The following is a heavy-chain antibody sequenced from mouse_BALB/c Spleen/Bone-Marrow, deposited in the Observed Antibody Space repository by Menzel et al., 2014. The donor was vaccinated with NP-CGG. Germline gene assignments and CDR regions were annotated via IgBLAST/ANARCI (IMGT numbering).Heavy chain of an antibody. CDR2: ISSGGINT. CDR1: GFAFSGYD. Sequence: DVKLVESGGGLVKPGGSLKLSCAASGFAFSGYDMSWVRRTPEKRLEWVAYISSGGINTYYPDSVKGRFTISRDNAKNTLYLQMNSLKSEDTAMYYCARQRGYAYAMDYWGQGTSVTVSS. V-gene: IGHV5-12-1*01. CDR3: ARQRGYAYAMDY. D-gene: IGHD2-2*01. J-gene: IGHJ4*01.